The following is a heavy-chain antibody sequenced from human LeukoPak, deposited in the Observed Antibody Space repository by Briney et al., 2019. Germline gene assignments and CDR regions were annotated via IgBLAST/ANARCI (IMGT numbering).Heavy chain of an antibody. CDR3: ARNGGYSYGPPDY. V-gene: IGHV3-48*03. Sequence: GGSLRLSCAASGFTFSSYEMNWVRQAPGKGLGWVSYISSSGSTIYYADSVKGRFTISRDNAKNSLYLQMNSLRAEDTAVYYCARNGGYSYGPPDYWGQGTLVTVSS. CDR2: ISSSGSTI. J-gene: IGHJ4*02. D-gene: IGHD5-18*01. CDR1: GFTFSSYE.